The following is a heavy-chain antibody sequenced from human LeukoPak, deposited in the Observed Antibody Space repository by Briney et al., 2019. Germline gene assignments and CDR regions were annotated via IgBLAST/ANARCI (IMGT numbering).Heavy chain of an antibody. J-gene: IGHJ4*02. CDR3: ARDKSLFYVDSSGYFQARDFDY. V-gene: IGHV4-38-2*02. D-gene: IGHD3-22*01. Sequence: SETLSLTCTASSLTNGYHWGWIRQSPGKGLEWIGSVYRSGTTYYSPSLATRVDISIDTSKKQFSLKLSSVTAADTAVYYCARDKSLFYVDSSGYFQARDFDYWGQGILVTVSS. CDR2: VYRSGTT. CDR1: SLTNGYH.